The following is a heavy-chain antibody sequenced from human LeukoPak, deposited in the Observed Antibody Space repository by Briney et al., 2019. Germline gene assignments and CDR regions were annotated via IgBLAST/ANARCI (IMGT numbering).Heavy chain of an antibody. J-gene: IGHJ5*02. V-gene: IGHV4-30-2*01. CDR1: GGSISSGGYY. Sequence: PSQTLSLTCTVSGGSISSGGYYWSWIRQPPGKGLEWIGYIYHSGSTYYNPSLKSRVTISVDRSKNQFSLKLSSVTAADTAVYYCATAVLAKTFDPWGQGTLVTVSS. CDR3: ATAVLAKTFDP. D-gene: IGHD3-3*02. CDR2: IYHSGST.